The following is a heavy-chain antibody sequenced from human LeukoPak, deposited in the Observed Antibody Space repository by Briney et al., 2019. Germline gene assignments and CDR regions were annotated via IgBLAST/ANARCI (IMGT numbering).Heavy chain of an antibody. CDR1: GGSISSYC. CDR2: IYYSGST. V-gene: IGHV4-59*13. CDR3: ARIMGHFDF. Sequence: SETLSLTCTVSGGSISSYCWTWIRQPPGKGLEWIGYIYYSGSTDYNPSLKSRVTISVDTSKNQFSLKLTSVTAADTAVYYCARIMGHFDFWGQGTLVTVSS. J-gene: IGHJ4*02. D-gene: IGHD1-26*01.